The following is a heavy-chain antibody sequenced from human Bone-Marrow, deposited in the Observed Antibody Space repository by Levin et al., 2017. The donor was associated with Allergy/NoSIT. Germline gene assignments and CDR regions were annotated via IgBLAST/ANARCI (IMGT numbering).Heavy chain of an antibody. V-gene: IGHV4-30-4*01. CDR3: ARLSLTFYDILTGYYSPIGTFDY. CDR1: GGSINSGDSY. Sequence: SETLSLTCNVSGGSINSGDSYWSWIRQPPGKGLEWIGYIYYSGSTYYNPSLKSRITISIDTSKSQFSLQLSSVTAADTAVYYCARLSLTFYDILTGYYSPIGTFDYWGQGTLATVSS. D-gene: IGHD3-9*01. CDR2: IYYSGST. J-gene: IGHJ4*02.